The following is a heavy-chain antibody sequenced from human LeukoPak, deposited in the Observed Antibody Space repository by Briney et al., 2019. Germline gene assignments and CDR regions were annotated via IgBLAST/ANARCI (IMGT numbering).Heavy chain of an antibody. Sequence: ASVKVSCKASGDTFSNYDVTWVRQAPGQGLEWMGRIIPVFDTAKYAQNFQGRVAMTTDESSSTAYMELYSLRSEDTAVYYCALSRESRWVYFDFGAQEPRAPVPS. D-gene: IGHD3-16*01. V-gene: IGHV1-69*05. CDR1: GDTFSNYD. CDR2: IIPVFDTA. CDR3: ALSRESRWVYFDF. J-gene: IGHJ4*02.